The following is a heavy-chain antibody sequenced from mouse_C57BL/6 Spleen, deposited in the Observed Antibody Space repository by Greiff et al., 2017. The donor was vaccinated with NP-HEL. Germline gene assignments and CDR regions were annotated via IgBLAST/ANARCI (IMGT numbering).Heavy chain of an antibody. CDR3: ARDRRYSASISHFDY. CDR2: ISYDGSN. J-gene: IGHJ2*01. Sequence: VQLQQPGPGLVKPSQSLSLTCSVTGYSITSGYYWNWIRQFPGNNLEWMGYISYDGSNNYNPSLKNRITITRDPSKNPFFLKLNSVTTEDTASSYCARDRRYSASISHFDYWGQGTTLTVSS. V-gene: IGHV3-6*01. CDR1: GYSITSGYY. D-gene: IGHD1-1*01.